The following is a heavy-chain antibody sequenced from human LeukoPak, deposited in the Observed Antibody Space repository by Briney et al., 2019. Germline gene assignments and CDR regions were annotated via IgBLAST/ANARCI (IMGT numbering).Heavy chain of an antibody. Sequence: GGSLRLSCAASGFTFSSYAMHWVRQAAGKGLEWVAVISYDGSNKYYADSVKGRFTISRDNSKNTLYLQMNSLRAEDTAVYYCAATRLRTQDYYGMDVWGQGTTVTVSS. J-gene: IGHJ6*02. CDR3: AATRLRTQDYYGMDV. CDR1: GFTFSSYA. CDR2: ISYDGSNK. D-gene: IGHD4-17*01. V-gene: IGHV3-30-3*01.